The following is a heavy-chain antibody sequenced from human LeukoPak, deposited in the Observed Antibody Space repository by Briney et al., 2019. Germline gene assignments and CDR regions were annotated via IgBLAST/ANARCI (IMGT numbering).Heavy chain of an antibody. CDR2: ISSSSSYI. J-gene: IGHJ4*02. D-gene: IGHD6-19*01. CDR3: ARVPPYSSGSALEK. V-gene: IGHV3-21*01. CDR1: GFTFSSYS. Sequence: GGSLRLSCAASGFTFSSYSMNWVRQAPGKGLGWVSSISSSSSYIYYADSVKGRFTISRDNAKNSLYLQMNSLRAEDTAVYYCARVPPYSSGSALEKWGQGTLVTVSS.